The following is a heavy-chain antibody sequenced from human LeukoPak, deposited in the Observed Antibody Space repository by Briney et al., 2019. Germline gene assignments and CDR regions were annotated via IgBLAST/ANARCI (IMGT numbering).Heavy chain of an antibody. D-gene: IGHD6-19*01. V-gene: IGHV3-7*01. Sequence: GGSLRLSCAASGFTFSSYWMSCVRQAPGRGREGVANIKQDGSEKYYVDSVKGRFTISRDNAKNSLYLQMNSLRAEDTAVYYCARGDPDISFAVAGEAFDIWGQGTMVTVSS. CDR2: IKQDGSEK. CDR1: GFTFSSYW. CDR3: ARGDPDISFAVAGEAFDI. J-gene: IGHJ3*02.